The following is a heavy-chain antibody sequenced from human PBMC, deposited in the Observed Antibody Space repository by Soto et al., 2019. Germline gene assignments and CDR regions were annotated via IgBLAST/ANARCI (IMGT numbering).Heavy chain of an antibody. CDR3: VRDFGGYFRTGYMDV. Sequence: ESGGGLVKPGGSLRLACAASGFTFSSFSMNWVRQAPGKGPEWVSSINEDSSYIYYAGSVRGRFTIARDNAEDSLYLQMTSLRAEDTDVYYCVRDFGGYFRTGYMDVWGGGATVTVSS. CDR1: GFTFSSFS. D-gene: IGHD2-15*01. J-gene: IGHJ6*03. CDR2: INEDSSYI. V-gene: IGHV3-21*01.